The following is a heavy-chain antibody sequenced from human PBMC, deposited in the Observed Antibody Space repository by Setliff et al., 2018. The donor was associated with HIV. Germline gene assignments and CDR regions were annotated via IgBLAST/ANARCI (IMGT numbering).Heavy chain of an antibody. D-gene: IGHD3-10*01. CDR3: ARIIRPRGGAFDI. V-gene: IGHV4-61*02. J-gene: IGHJ3*02. CDR1: GGSISSGSYY. Sequence: SETLSLTCTVSGGSISSGSYYWSWIRQPAGKGLQWIGRIYTSGSTNYNPSLKSRVTISVDTSKNQFALKLNSVTAADTAVYYCARIIRPRGGAFDIWGQGTMVTVS. CDR2: IYTSGST.